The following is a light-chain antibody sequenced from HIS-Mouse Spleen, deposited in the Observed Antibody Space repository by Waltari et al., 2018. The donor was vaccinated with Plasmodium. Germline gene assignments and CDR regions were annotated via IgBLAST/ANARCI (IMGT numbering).Light chain of an antibody. CDR3: QQFNNYPSIT. CDR2: DAS. Sequence: AIHLTQSPSSLSASVGDRVTITFRASQGISSALAWYQQKPGKAPKLLIYDASSLESGVPSRFSGSGSGTDFTLTISSLQPEDFATYYCQQFNNYPSITFGQGTRLEIK. CDR1: QGISSA. V-gene: IGKV1D-13*01. J-gene: IGKJ5*01.